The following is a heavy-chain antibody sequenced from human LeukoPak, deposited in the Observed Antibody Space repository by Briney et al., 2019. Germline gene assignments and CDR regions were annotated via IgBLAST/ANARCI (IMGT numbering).Heavy chain of an antibody. CDR2: MDPNSGKT. J-gene: IGHJ3*02. V-gene: IGHV1-8*03. CDR3: ATLHRYDALDI. D-gene: IGHD3-9*01. Sequence: ASVKVSCKASGYTFTDSDIHWVRQAPGQGLEWLGWMDPNSGKTGHAQKFQGRVTLSRNTSISTAYMEMSSLRSDDTAVYYCATLHRYDALDIWGQGTMVTVSS. CDR1: GYTFTDSD.